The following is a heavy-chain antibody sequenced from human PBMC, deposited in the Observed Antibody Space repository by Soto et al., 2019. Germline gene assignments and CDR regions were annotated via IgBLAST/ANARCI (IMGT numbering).Heavy chain of an antibody. V-gene: IGHV4-31*03. CDR3: ARETIAVVTPVGFDY. CDR2: IYYSGST. Sequence: PSETLSLTCTVSGGSISSGGYYWSWIRQHPGKGLEWIGYIYYSGSTYYNPSLKSRVTISVDTSKNQFSLKLSSVTAADTAVYYCARETIAVVTPVGFDYWGQGTLVTVSS. D-gene: IGHD6-19*01. CDR1: GGSISSGGYY. J-gene: IGHJ4*02.